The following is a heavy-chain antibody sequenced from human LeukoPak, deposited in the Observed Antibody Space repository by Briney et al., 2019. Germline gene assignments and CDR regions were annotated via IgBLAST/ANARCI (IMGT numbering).Heavy chain of an antibody. CDR2: IIPIFGTA. D-gene: IGHD3-22*01. J-gene: IGHJ3*02. CDR1: GGTFSSYA. V-gene: IGHV1-69*13. Sequence: ASVKVSCKASGGTFSSYAISWVRQAPGQGLEWMGGIIPIFGTANYAQKFQGRVTITVDESTSTAYMELSSLRSEDTAVYYCARPLNYYDSSGYFAFDIRGQGTMVTVSS. CDR3: ARPLNYYDSSGYFAFDI.